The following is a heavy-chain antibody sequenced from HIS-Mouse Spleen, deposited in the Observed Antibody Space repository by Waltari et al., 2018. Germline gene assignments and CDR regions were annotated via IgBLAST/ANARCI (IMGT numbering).Heavy chain of an antibody. Sequence: QVQLQESGPGLVKPSETLSPTGTPSVCSFSIYHRRWTRRPPGKGLELIGYIYYSGSTNYTPSLKSRVTISVDTSKNQFSLKLSSVTAADTAVYYCARVAEWWFDPWGQGTLVTVSS. CDR3: ARVAEWWFDP. CDR1: VCSFSIYH. CDR2: IYYSGST. J-gene: IGHJ5*02. D-gene: IGHD2-8*01. V-gene: IGHV4-59*01.